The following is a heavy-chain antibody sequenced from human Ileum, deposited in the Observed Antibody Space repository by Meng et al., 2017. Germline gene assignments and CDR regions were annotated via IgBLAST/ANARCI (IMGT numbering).Heavy chain of an antibody. CDR2: INTNTGNP. CDR3: ATDGSRGSSKY. CDR1: GCTFTSYT. D-gene: IGHD2-15*01. J-gene: IGHJ4*02. Sequence: QVQLLQSGSELKKPGASVNVSCKASGCTFTSYTMNWLRQAPGQGLEWMGWINTNTGNPTYAQGFTGRFVFSLDTSVSTAYLQINSLKAEDTAVYYCATDGSRGSSKYWGQGTLVTVSS. V-gene: IGHV7-4-1*02.